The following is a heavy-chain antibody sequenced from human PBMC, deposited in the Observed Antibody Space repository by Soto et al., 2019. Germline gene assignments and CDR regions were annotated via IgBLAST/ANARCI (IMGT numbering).Heavy chain of an antibody. CDR3: AKSAGSNAYYPNDY. D-gene: IGHD3-16*01. Sequence: GGSLRLSCAASGFSVSVDSMIWVRQAPGKGLEWVSLYTGFIHYADSVKGRFTISRDNSKNTLYLQMNSLRAEDAAVYYCAKSAGSNAYYPNDYWGQGALVTVSS. CDR2: YTGFI. J-gene: IGHJ4*02. V-gene: IGHV3-53*01. CDR1: GFSVSVDS.